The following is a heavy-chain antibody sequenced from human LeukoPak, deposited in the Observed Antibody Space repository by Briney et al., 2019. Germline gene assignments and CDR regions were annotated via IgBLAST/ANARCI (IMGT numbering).Heavy chain of an antibody. CDR2: IVVGSGNT. D-gene: IGHD3-10*01. Sequence: SVTVSCMPSGFTFTISAMQWVRQARGQRLGWVGWIVVGSGNTNYAQKFQERVTITRDMSTSTAYMELSSLRSEDTAVYYCAAVLITMVRGVMNYFDYWGQGTLVTVSS. CDR3: AAVLITMVRGVMNYFDY. V-gene: IGHV1-58*02. CDR1: GFTFTISA. J-gene: IGHJ4*02.